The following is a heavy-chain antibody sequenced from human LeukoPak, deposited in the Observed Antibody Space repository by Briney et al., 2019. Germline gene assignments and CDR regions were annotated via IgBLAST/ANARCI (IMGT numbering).Heavy chain of an antibody. D-gene: IGHD3-22*01. CDR2: MNPNSGNT. CDR1: GYTFTGYD. Sequence: ASVKVSCKASGYTFTGYDINWVRQATGQGLGWMGWMNPNSGNTGYAQKFQGRVTMTRNTSISTAYMELSSLRSEDTAVYYCARARCGSGSWDCAFDIWGQGTMVTVSS. CDR3: ARARCGSGSWDCAFDI. J-gene: IGHJ3*02. V-gene: IGHV1-8*01.